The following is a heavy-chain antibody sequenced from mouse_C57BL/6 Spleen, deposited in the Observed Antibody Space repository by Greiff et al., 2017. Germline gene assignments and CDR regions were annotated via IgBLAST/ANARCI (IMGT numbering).Heavy chain of an antibody. V-gene: IGHV14-4*01. CDR2: IDPENGDT. Sequence: VQLKQPGAELVKPGASVKLSCKASGYTFTSYWMHWVKQRPEKGLEWIGWIDPENGDTEYASKFQGKATITADTSSNTAYLQLSSLTSEDNAVYYCTTPFTTVVEWYFDVWGTGTTVTVSS. CDR1: GYTFTSYW. J-gene: IGHJ1*03. D-gene: IGHD1-1*01. CDR3: TTPFTTVVEWYFDV.